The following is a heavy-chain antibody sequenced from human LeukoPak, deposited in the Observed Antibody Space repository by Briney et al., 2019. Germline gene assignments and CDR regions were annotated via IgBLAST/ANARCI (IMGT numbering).Heavy chain of an antibody. Sequence: GGSLRLSCAASGFTFSSYSMNWVRQAPGKGLEWVSSISSSSSYIYYADSVKGRFTISRDNAKNSLYLQMNSLRAEDTAVYYCARGGDFWSGYYTDDYWGQGTLVTVSS. CDR3: ARGGDFWSGYYTDDY. CDR2: ISSSSSYI. J-gene: IGHJ4*02. D-gene: IGHD3-3*01. V-gene: IGHV3-21*04. CDR1: GFTFSSYS.